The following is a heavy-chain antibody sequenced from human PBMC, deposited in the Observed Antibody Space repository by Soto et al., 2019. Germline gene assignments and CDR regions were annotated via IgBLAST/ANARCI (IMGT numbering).Heavy chain of an antibody. D-gene: IGHD3-22*01. V-gene: IGHV2-70*01. CDR3: ARHHSYYYDSSGPFDY. CDR1: GFSLSTSGMC. Sequence: SGPTLVNPTQTLTLTCTFSGFSLSTSGMCVSWIRQPPGNALEWLALIDWDDDKYYSTSLKTRLTISKDTSKNKVVLTMTNMDPVDTATYYCARHHSYYYDSSGPFDYWGQGTLVTVSS. CDR2: IDWDDDK. J-gene: IGHJ4*02.